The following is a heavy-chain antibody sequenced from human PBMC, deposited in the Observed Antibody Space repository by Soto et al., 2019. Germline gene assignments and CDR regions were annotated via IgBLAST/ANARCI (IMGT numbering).Heavy chain of an antibody. V-gene: IGHV3-7*02. Sequence: EVQLVESGGGLVQPGGSLRLSCAASGFTFSSSWMAWVRQAPGKGLEWVAVIEQDGTGKYYVDSVKGRFTVSRDNAKNSLYQQMTSLTVADTAVYYCAAGRGWAWGQGTLVTVSS. CDR2: IEQDGTGK. D-gene: IGHD1-26*01. J-gene: IGHJ5*02. CDR1: GFTFSSSW. CDR3: AAGRGWA.